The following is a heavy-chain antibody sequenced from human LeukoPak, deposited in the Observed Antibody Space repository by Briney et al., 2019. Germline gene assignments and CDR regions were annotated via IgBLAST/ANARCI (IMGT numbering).Heavy chain of an antibody. Sequence: SETLSLTCTVSDGSISSYYWSWIRQPAGKGLEWIGRIYTSGSTNYNPSLKSRVTMSVDTSKNQFSLKLSSVTAADTAVYYCARDHADSSLSDAFDIWGQGTMVTVSS. J-gene: IGHJ3*02. CDR1: DGSISSYY. CDR3: ARDHADSSLSDAFDI. D-gene: IGHD3-22*01. CDR2: IYTSGST. V-gene: IGHV4-4*07.